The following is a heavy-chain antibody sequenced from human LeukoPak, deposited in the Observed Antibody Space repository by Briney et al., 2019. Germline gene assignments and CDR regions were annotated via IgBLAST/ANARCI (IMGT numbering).Heavy chain of an antibody. CDR2: INHDGSGK. Sequence: GGSLRLSCGVSGFSFSGYWMTWVRQAPGKGLEWVASINHDGSGKYYVDSVKGRFTISRDNAKNSLYLQMNSLRAEDTAVYYCARGGDYYDFWSGYYNDYWGQGTLVTVSS. CDR3: ARGGDYYDFWSGYYNDY. J-gene: IGHJ4*02. CDR1: GFSFSGYW. D-gene: IGHD3-3*01. V-gene: IGHV3-7*01.